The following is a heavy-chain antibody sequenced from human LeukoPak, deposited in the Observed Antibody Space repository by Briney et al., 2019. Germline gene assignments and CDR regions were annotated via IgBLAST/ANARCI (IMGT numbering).Heavy chain of an antibody. J-gene: IGHJ4*02. Sequence: PGGSLRLSCAASGFTFDDYAMHWVRQAPGKGLEWVSGISGSGSSTYYADFVKGRFTISRDNSKNTLYLQMNSLRAEDTAVYYCAKDIAAAGRFGYFDYWGQGTLVTVSS. CDR2: ISGSGSST. V-gene: IGHV3-23*01. D-gene: IGHD6-13*01. CDR1: GFTFDDYA. CDR3: AKDIAAAGRFGYFDY.